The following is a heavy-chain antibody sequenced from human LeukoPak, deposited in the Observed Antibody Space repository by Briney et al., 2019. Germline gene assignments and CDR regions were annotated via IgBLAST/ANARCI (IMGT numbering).Heavy chain of an antibody. CDR3: AKGPGELSFDY. J-gene: IGHJ4*02. D-gene: IGHD3-16*02. V-gene: IGHV3-23*01. CDR1: GFTFSSYA. CDR2: IRGSGGST. Sequence: PGGALRLSCAASGFTFSSYAMSWVRQAPGEGPEWVSAIRGSGGSTYCAGFGKGRVTISRDNSKNTLHLQMNSLRAEDTAVYYCAKGPGELSFDYWGQGTLVTVSS.